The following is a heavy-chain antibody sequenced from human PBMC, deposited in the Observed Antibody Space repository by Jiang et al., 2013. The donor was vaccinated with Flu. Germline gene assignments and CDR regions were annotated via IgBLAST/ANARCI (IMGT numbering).Heavy chain of an antibody. V-gene: IGHV4-39*01. CDR2: MYFGGRT. J-gene: IGHJ1*01. D-gene: IGHD1-26*01. Sequence: GSGLVKPSETLSLTCTVSGASGDYSRYYWGWVRQSPGKGLEWIGDMYFGGRTFYNPSLEGRVTISPDTSNGLFSLRLASVTAADTGIYYCARHFVGVWDSGSMGYWGQGALVIVSS. CDR1: GASGDYSRYY. CDR3: ARHFVGVWDSGSMGY.